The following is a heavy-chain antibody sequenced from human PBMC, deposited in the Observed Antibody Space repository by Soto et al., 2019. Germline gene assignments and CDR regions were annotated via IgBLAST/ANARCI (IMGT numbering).Heavy chain of an antibody. CDR1: GYTFTSYY. CDR2: INPSGGST. V-gene: IGHV1-46*01. Sequence: ASVKVSCKASGYTFTSYYMHCVRQAPGQGLEWMGIINPSGGSTSYAQKFQGRVTMTRDTSTSTVYMELSSLRSEDTAVYYCAREEYSGSYLVYYYYGMDVWGQGTTVTVSS. CDR3: AREEYSGSYLVYYYYGMDV. D-gene: IGHD1-26*01. J-gene: IGHJ6*02.